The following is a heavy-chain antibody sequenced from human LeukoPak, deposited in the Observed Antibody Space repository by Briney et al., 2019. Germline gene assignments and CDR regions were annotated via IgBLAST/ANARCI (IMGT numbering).Heavy chain of an antibody. V-gene: IGHV3-53*01. J-gene: IGHJ3*02. CDR2: IYSGGST. CDR3: ARYDTAQNDAFDI. Sequence: GGSLRLSCAASGFTVSSNYMSWVRQAPGKGLERVSVIYSGGSTYYADSVKGRFTISRDNSKNTLYLQMNSLRAEDTAVYYCARYDTAQNDAFDIWGQGTMVTVSS. CDR1: GFTVSSNY. D-gene: IGHD3-3*01.